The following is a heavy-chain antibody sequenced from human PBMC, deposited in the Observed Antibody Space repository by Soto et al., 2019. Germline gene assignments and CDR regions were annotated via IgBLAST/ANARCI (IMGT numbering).Heavy chain of an antibody. D-gene: IGHD3-22*01. J-gene: IGHJ6*02. CDR3: ARGDATKIIVTTYYGLDV. Sequence: QFQVVQSGAEVKKPGSSAKVSCKASGGSFSNYGISWVRQAPGQGLEWMGGIIPVFGTPHYAQKFQDRVTITADESTSTVYMEVSSLTSEDTAVYYCARGDATKIIVTTYYGLDVWGQGTTVTVSS. CDR1: GGSFSNYG. CDR2: IIPVFGTP. V-gene: IGHV1-69*12.